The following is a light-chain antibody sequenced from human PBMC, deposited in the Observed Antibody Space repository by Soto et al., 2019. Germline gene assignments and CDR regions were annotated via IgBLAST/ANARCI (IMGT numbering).Light chain of an antibody. CDR1: RSDVGGYNF. J-gene: IGLJ1*01. V-gene: IGLV2-8*01. Sequence: QSVLTQPPSASGSPGQSITIACTVTRSDVGGYNFVSWYQQHPGKAPKLMIYEVSKRPSGVPDRFSGSKSDNTASLTVSGLQAEDEADYYCSSYAGSNNRYVFGTGTKLTVL. CDR3: SSYAGSNNRYV. CDR2: EVS.